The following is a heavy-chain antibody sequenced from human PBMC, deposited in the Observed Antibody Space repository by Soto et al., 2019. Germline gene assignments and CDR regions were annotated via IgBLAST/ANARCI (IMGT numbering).Heavy chain of an antibody. CDR3: ARSYGSGKTDG. CDR2: ISSSSSSI. D-gene: IGHD3-10*01. J-gene: IGHJ6*02. V-gene: IGHV3-21*01. CDR1: GFSFSSYS. Sequence: EVQLVESGGGLVKPGGSLRLSCAASGFSFSSYSMNWVRQAPGKGLEWVSSISSSSSSIYYADSAKGRLTISRDNAKNSLYLQMNNLRVEDTAVYYCARSYGSGKTDGWGQGPTVTVSS.